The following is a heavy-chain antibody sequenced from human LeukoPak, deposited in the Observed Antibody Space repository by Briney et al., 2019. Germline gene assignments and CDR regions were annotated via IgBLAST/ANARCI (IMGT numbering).Heavy chain of an antibody. Sequence: GGSLRLSCAASGFTFSDYYMSWIRQAPGKGQEWVSYISSSGSTIYYADSVKRRFTISRDNAKNSLYLQINRLRAEDTAVYYCARGSPFYGGNSGCDYWGQGTLVTVSS. CDR2: ISSSGSTI. CDR1: GFTFSDYY. J-gene: IGHJ4*02. D-gene: IGHD4-23*01. V-gene: IGHV3-11*04. CDR3: ARGSPFYGGNSGCDY.